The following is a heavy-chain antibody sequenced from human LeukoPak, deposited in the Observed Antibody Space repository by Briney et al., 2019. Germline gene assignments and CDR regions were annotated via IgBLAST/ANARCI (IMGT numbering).Heavy chain of an antibody. V-gene: IGHV1-8*01. D-gene: IGHD3-22*01. J-gene: IGHJ4*02. Sequence: ASVKVSCKASGYTFTSYDVNWVRQATGQGLEWMGWMSPDSGNTGYAQKFQGRVTMTRDTSISTAYLDLSSLTSEDTAVYYCARAYYDSSGYYHNFDYWGQGTLVTVSS. CDR2: MSPDSGNT. CDR1: GYTFTSYD. CDR3: ARAYYDSSGYYHNFDY.